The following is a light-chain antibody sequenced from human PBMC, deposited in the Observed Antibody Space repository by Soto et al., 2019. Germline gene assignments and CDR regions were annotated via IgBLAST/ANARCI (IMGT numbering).Light chain of an antibody. CDR2: GAS. CDR1: QSVSSSY. J-gene: IGKJ1*01. CDR3: QQYGSSPRT. Sequence: EIELTQSPGTLSLSPGDIATLSCRASQSVSSSYLAWYQQKPGQAPRLVIYGASSRATGIPDRFSGSGSGTDFTLTISRLEPEDFAVYYCQQYGSSPRTFGQGTKVDIK. V-gene: IGKV3-20*01.